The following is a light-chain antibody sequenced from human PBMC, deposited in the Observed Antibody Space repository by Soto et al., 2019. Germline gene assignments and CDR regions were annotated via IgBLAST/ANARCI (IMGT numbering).Light chain of an antibody. CDR3: SSYAGGSNVL. V-gene: IGLV2-8*01. CDR2: EVT. CDR1: SSDVGGYNY. J-gene: IGLJ2*01. Sequence: QSALTQPPSASGSPGQSVTISCTGTSSDVGGYNYVSWYQQHPGQAPKLMIFEVTKRPSGVPDRFSASKSGNTASLTVSGRQAEDEADYCRSSYAGGSNVLFGGGTKLTVL.